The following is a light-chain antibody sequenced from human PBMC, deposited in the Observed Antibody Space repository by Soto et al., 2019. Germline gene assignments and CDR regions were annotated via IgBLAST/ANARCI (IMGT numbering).Light chain of an antibody. CDR2: AAS. CDR3: QQHGSSPLT. J-gene: IGKJ4*01. Sequence: EIVLTQSPGTLSLSPGERATLSCRASQSVGTSYLAWYQQKPGQAPRLLIYAASSRATGIPDRFTGSGSGTDFALTISRLEPEDFAVYFCQQHGSSPLTFGGGNKVDIK. V-gene: IGKV3-20*01. CDR1: QSVGTSY.